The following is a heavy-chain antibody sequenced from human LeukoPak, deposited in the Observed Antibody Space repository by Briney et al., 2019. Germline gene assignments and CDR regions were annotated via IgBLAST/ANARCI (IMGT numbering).Heavy chain of an antibody. CDR3: AREVATITVAAAGGIDY. V-gene: IGHV1-18*04. Sequence: ASVKVSCKASEYTFTSYYLHWVRQAPGQGLEWMGWISGYNGNTKYAQKLQGRVTMTTDTSTSTAYMELRSLRSDDTAVYYCAREVATITVAAAGGIDYWGQGTLVTVSS. CDR1: EYTFTSYY. CDR2: ISGYNGNT. J-gene: IGHJ4*02. D-gene: IGHD5-12*01.